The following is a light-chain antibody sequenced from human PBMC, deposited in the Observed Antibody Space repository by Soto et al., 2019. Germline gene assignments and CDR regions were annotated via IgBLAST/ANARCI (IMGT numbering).Light chain of an antibody. Sequence: RSVSGSPGQSVTLSCTGATTDVGSSDYVSWYQQHPGKAPRLLIYDVTKRPAGVPTRFSGSKSDKTASLTISGLQAEDEADYYCSSYTTSTTLVFGGGTQLTVL. CDR1: TTDVGSSDY. J-gene: IGLJ2*01. CDR2: DVT. V-gene: IGLV2-11*01. CDR3: SSYTTSTTLV.